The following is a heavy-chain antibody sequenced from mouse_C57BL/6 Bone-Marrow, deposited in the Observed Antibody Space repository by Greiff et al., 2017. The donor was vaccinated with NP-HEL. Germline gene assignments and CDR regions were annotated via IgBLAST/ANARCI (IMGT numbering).Heavy chain of an antibody. CDR3: ARSAIYYYGSSPWFAY. Sequence: VKLQQSDAELVKPGASVKISCKVSGYTFTDHTIHWMKQRPEQGLEWIGYIYPRDGSTKYNEKFKGKATLTADKSSSTAYMQLNSLTSEDSAVYFCARSAIYYYGSSPWFAYWGQGTLVTVSA. CDR2: IYPRDGST. D-gene: IGHD1-1*01. V-gene: IGHV1-78*01. J-gene: IGHJ3*01. CDR1: GYTFTDHT.